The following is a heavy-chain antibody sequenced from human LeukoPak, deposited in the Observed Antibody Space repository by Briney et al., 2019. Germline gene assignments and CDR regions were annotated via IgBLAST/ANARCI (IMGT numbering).Heavy chain of an antibody. CDR1: GFTVSNDY. CDR2: IYSGSYT. V-gene: IGHV3-53*01. D-gene: IGHD5-24*01. CDR3: ARETFTIPFDY. Sequence: GGSLRLSCVVSGFTVSNDYMSWVRQAPGRGLEWVSVIYSGSYTNYADSVKGRSTISRDNSKNTVYLEMHNLTVADTAIYYCARETFTIPFDYWGQGTLVTVSS. J-gene: IGHJ4*02.